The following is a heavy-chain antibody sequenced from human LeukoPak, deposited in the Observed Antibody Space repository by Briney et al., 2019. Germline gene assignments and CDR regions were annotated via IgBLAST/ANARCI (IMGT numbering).Heavy chain of an antibody. CDR1: GFTFSSYG. D-gene: IGHD3-3*01. CDR3: AKNQSTYYDFWSGYYGFDY. CDR2: IRYDGSNK. V-gene: IGHV3-30*02. J-gene: IGHJ4*02. Sequence: GGSLRLSCAASGFTFSSYGMHWVRQAPAKGLEWVAFIRYDGSNKYYADSVKGRFTISRDNSKNTLYLQMNSLRAEDTAVYYCAKNQSTYYDFWSGYYGFDYWGQGTLVTVSS.